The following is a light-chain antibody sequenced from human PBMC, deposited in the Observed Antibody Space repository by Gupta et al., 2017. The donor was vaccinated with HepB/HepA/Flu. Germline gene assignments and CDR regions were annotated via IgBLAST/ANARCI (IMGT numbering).Light chain of an antibody. Sequence: QSALTQPASVSGSPGQSITISCTGTSSHIGTYSYVSWYQQHPGKAPKLMIYDVDNRPSGVSNRFSGSKSGNTASLTISGLQTEDEAEYYCSAYTTSNTLLFGGGTKVSVL. J-gene: IGLJ2*01. CDR3: SAYTTSNTLL. V-gene: IGLV2-14*03. CDR1: SSHIGTYSY. CDR2: DVD.